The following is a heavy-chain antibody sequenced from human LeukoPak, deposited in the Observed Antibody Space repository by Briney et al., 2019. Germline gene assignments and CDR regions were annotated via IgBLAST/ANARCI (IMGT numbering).Heavy chain of an antibody. CDR1: GGSISDYY. CDR2: VYYSGST. V-gene: IGHV4-59*08. Sequence: PSETLSLTCTISGGSISDYYWSWIRQPPGKGLEWIGYVYYSGSTKYNPSLNSRVIISSDTSKKQLSLKVSSVTAADTAVYYCARRRAVPGHYYFDYWGQGILVTVSS. D-gene: IGHD3-10*01. CDR3: ARRRAVPGHYYFDY. J-gene: IGHJ4*02.